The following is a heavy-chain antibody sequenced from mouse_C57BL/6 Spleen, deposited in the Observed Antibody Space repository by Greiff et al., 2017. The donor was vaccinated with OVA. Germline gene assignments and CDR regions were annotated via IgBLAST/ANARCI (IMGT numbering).Heavy chain of an antibody. CDR3: AREEVCDY. J-gene: IGHJ2*01. CDR2: INPYNGGT. V-gene: IGHV1-19*01. Sequence: EVKLMESGPVLVKPGASVKMSCKASGYTFTDYYMNWVKQSHGKSLEWIGVINPYNGGTSYNQKFKGKATLTVDKSSSTAYMELNSLTSEDSAVYYCAREEVCDYWGQGTTLTVSS. CDR1: GYTFTDYY.